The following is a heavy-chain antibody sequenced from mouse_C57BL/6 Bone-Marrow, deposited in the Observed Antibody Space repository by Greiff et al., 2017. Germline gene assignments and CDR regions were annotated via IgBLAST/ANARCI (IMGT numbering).Heavy chain of an antibody. Sequence: VQRVESGPELVKPGASVKISCKASGYAFSNSWMNWVKQRPGQGLEWIGRIYPGDGDTNYNGKFKGKATLTADTSSSTAYMQLRSLTSEDSAVYFCARGYTTVVAPFAYWGQGTLVTVSA. J-gene: IGHJ3*01. V-gene: IGHV1-82*01. D-gene: IGHD1-1*01. CDR3: ARGYTTVVAPFAY. CDR2: IYPGDGDT. CDR1: GYAFSNSW.